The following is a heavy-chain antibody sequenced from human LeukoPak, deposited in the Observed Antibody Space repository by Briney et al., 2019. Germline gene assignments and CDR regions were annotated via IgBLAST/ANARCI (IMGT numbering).Heavy chain of an antibody. V-gene: IGHV1-8*01. CDR1: GYTFTSYD. Sequence: GASVKVSCKASGYTFTSYDINWVRQATGQGLEWMGWMNPNSGNTGHAQKFQGRVTMTRNTSISTTYMELSSLRSEDTAVYYCARGPASYSGSYYSWFDPWGQGTLVTVSP. J-gene: IGHJ5*02. CDR2: MNPNSGNT. CDR3: ARGPASYSGSYYSWFDP. D-gene: IGHD1-26*01.